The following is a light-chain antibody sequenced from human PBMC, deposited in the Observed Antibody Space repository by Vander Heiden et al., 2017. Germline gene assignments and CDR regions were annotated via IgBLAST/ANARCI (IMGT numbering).Light chain of an antibody. CDR3: ATWDDSLNVYV. V-gene: IGLV1-44*01. CDR1: SSNIGGNT. CDR2: SNN. J-gene: IGLJ1*01. Sequence: QSVLTQLPSASGTPGQRVTISCSGSSSNIGGNTVNWYQHLPGTAPKLLIYSNNQRPSGVPDRFSASKSGTSASLAISGLQSEDEADYYCATWDDSLNVYVFGIGTKVTVL.